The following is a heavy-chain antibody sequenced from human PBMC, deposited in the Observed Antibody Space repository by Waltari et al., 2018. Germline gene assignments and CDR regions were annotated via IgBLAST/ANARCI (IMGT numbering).Heavy chain of an antibody. Sequence: QVQLQESGPGLVKPSQTLSLTCTVSGGSISSGSYYWSWIRQPAGKGLEWIGRIYTSGSTNYNPSLKSRVTISVDTSKNQFSLKLSSGTAADTAVYYCARERVGGGDWHIAWYFDYWGQGTLVTVSS. CDR2: IYTSGST. CDR1: GGSISSGSYY. CDR3: ARERVGGGDWHIAWYFDY. D-gene: IGHD2-21*01. V-gene: IGHV4-61*02. J-gene: IGHJ4*02.